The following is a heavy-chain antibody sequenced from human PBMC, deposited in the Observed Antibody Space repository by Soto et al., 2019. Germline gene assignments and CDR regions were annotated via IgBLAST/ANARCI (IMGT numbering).Heavy chain of an antibody. CDR3: AREEPSYVILTGPYSH. Sequence: GGSLRLSCAASGFTFSSYGMHWVRQAPGKGLEWVAVIWYDGSNKYYADSVKGRFTISRDNSKNTLYLQMNSLRAEDTAAYYCAREEPSYVILTGPYSHWGQGTLVTVSS. CDR1: GFTFSSYG. V-gene: IGHV3-33*01. D-gene: IGHD3-9*01. J-gene: IGHJ4*02. CDR2: IWYDGSNK.